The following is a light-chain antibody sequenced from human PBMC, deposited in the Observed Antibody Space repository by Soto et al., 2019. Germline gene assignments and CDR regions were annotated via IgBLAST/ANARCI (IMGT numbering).Light chain of an antibody. CDR3: QQYYNHSPYT. CDR1: QSISSW. Sequence: DIQMTQSPSTLSASVGDRVTITCRASQSISSWLAWYQQKPGKPPNLLIYDASSLESGVPSRFSGSGSGTEFTLTIRSLQPDDFATYYCQQYYNHSPYTFGQGTKLEIE. CDR2: DAS. J-gene: IGKJ2*01. V-gene: IGKV1-5*01.